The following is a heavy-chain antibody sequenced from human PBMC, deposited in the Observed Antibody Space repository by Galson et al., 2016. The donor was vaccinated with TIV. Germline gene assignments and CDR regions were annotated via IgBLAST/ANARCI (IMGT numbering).Heavy chain of an antibody. Sequence: SLRLSCAASGFSFGSYGMRWVRQAPGKGLEWVAVILYDGTNKYYADSVKGRFTISRDNSKNTLSLQMNSLGTEDTAVYYCAKDPRIYGDYLLAYFDYWGQGTLVTVSS. D-gene: IGHD4-17*01. CDR3: AKDPRIYGDYLLAYFDY. CDR2: ILYDGTNK. V-gene: IGHV3-30*18. J-gene: IGHJ4*02. CDR1: GFSFGSYG.